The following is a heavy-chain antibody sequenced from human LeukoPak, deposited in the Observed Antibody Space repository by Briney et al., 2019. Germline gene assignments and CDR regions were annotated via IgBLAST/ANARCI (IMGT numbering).Heavy chain of an antibody. CDR1: GYSFTSYW. J-gene: IGHJ4*02. D-gene: IGHD6-19*01. Sequence: SGESLKISCKGSGYSFTSYWIGWVRQMPGKGLEWMGIIYPGDSDTRYSPSFQGQVTISADKSISTAYLQWSSLKASDTAMYYCARHIADGHYSSGCYDWGQGTLVTVSS. V-gene: IGHV5-51*01. CDR2: IYPGDSDT. CDR3: ARHIADGHYSSGCYD.